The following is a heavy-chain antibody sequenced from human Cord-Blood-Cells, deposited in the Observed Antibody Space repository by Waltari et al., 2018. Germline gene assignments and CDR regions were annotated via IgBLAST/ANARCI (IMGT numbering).Heavy chain of an antibody. D-gene: IGHD4-17*01. CDR1: GYTFTGYY. J-gene: IGHJ4*02. Sequence: QVQLVQSGAEVKKPGASVKVSCKASGYTFTGYYMHWVRQAPGQGLEWMGWINPNSGGTNYAQKFQGGVTMTRDTSINTAYMELSRLRSDDTAVYYCARARADGDYYYFDYWGQGTLVTVSS. CDR2: INPNSGGT. V-gene: IGHV1-2*02. CDR3: ARARADGDYYYFDY.